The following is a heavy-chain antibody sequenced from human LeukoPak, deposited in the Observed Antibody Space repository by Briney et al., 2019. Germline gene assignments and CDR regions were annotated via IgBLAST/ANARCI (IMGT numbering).Heavy chain of an antibody. V-gene: IGHV3-21*01. J-gene: IGHJ4*02. CDR2: ISSSSSYI. Sequence: GGSLRLSCAASGFTFSSYSMNWVRQAPGKGLEWVSSISSSSSYIYYADSVRGRYTISRDNAKNSLYLQMNSLRAEDTAVYYCARDQYSYGLDYWGQGTLVTVSS. CDR3: ARDQYSYGLDY. D-gene: IGHD5-18*01. CDR1: GFTFSSYS.